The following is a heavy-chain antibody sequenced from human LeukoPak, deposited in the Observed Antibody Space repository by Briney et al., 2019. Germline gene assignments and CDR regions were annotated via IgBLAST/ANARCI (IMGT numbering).Heavy chain of an antibody. CDR3: ARAGGVSSSWYYHYYYYYMDV. J-gene: IGHJ6*03. CDR1: GYTFTSYA. CDR2: ISTNTGNP. Sequence: ASVKVSCKSSGYTFTSYAMNWVRQAPGQGLEWMGWISTNTGNPTYAQGFTGRFVFSLDTSVSTAYLQISSLKAEDTAVYYCARAGGVSSSWYYHYYYYYMDVWGKGTTVTVSS. D-gene: IGHD6-13*01. V-gene: IGHV7-4-1*02.